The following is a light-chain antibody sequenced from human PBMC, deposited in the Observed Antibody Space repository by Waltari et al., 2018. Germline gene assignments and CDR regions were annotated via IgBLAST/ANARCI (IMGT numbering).Light chain of an antibody. V-gene: IGKV3-20*01. CDR3: QNHERLPAT. CDR2: AAS. CDR1: QSIGKY. J-gene: IGKJ1*01. Sequence: IVLTQSPGTLSLSPGERATMSCRASQSIGKYLVWYQQRPGQAPRLLIYAASTRSTGIPDRFSGNGSGTDFSLTISRLEPEDFAVYYCQNHERLPATFGQGTKVEIK.